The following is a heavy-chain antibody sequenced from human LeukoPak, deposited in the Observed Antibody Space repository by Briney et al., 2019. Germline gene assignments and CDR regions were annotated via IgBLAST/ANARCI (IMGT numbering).Heavy chain of an antibody. CDR3: AKARAAGPYYYYYGMDV. Sequence: GGSPRLSCAASGFTFDDYTMHWVRHAPGKGLEWVSLISWDGGSTYYADSVKGRFTISRDNSKNSLYLQMNSLRTEDTALYYCAKARAAGPYYYYYGMDVWGQGTTVTVSS. D-gene: IGHD6-13*01. J-gene: IGHJ6*02. CDR1: GFTFDDYT. V-gene: IGHV3-43*01. CDR2: ISWDGGST.